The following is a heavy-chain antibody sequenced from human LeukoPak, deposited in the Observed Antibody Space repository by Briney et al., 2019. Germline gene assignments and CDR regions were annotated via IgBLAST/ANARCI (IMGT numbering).Heavy chain of an antibody. V-gene: IGHV3-30*18. CDR3: AKDRDGVDY. CDR2: ISYDGSNK. J-gene: IGHJ4*02. D-gene: IGHD2-21*01. CDR1: GFTFSSYG. Sequence: PGRSLRLSCAASGFTFSSYGIRWVRQAPGKGLEWVAVISYDGSNKYYADSVKGRFTISRYNSKNTLYLQMNSLRAEDTVVYYCAKDRDGVDYWGQGTLVTVSS.